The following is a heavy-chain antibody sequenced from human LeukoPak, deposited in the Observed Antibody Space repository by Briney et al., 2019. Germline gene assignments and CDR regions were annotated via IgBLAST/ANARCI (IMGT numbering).Heavy chain of an antibody. J-gene: IGHJ4*02. CDR2: ISSSSSSYI. CDR1: GFTFDDYA. D-gene: IGHD3-9*01. V-gene: IGHV3-21*01. CDR3: ARDRRILTGYYTDY. Sequence: GGSLRLSCAASGFTFDDYAMHWVRQAPGKGLEWVSSISSSSSSYIYYADSVKGRFTISRDNAKNSLYLQMNSLRAEDTAVYYCARDRRILTGYYTDYWGQGTLVTVSS.